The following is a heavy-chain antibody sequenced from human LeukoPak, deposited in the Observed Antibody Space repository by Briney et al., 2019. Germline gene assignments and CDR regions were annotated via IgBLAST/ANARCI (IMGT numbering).Heavy chain of an antibody. CDR3: ARDFRVTTEYNWFDP. V-gene: IGHV1-2*02. Sequence: ASVKVSCKASGYTFTGYYLHWVRQAPGQGLEWMGCVNPNSGDTNYAQKFQGSVTMTRDTSISTVYMELSRLRSDDTAVYYCARDFRVTTEYNWFDPWGQGTLVTVSS. CDR1: GYTFTGYY. CDR2: VNPNSGDT. D-gene: IGHD3-3*01. J-gene: IGHJ5*02.